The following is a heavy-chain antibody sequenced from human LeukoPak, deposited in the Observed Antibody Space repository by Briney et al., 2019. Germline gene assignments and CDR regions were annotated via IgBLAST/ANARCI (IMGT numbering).Heavy chain of an antibody. Sequence: SETLSLTCTVSGGSISSYYWSWIRQPPGKGLEWIGYIYYSGSTNYNPSLKSRVTISVDTSKNQFSLKLSSVTAADTAVYYCASAGGYYDSSADAFDIWGQGTMVTVSS. CDR1: GGSISSYY. CDR3: ASAGGYYDSSADAFDI. D-gene: IGHD3-22*01. V-gene: IGHV4-59*01. CDR2: IYYSGST. J-gene: IGHJ3*02.